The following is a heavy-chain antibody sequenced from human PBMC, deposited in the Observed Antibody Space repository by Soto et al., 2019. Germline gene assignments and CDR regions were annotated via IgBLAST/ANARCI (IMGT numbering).Heavy chain of an antibody. CDR1: GCC. CDR3: ARGGTYGTGNPHWFDT. V-gene: IGHV4-31*02. CDR2: IDYSGST. Sequence: GCCCNSIKKNPGKGLEWIGYIDYSGSTYYNPSLKSRVTISVDTSKNQFSLKLSSVTAADTAVYYCARGGTYGTGNPHWFDTWGQGTLVTVYS. J-gene: IGHJ5*02. D-gene: IGHD3-10*01.